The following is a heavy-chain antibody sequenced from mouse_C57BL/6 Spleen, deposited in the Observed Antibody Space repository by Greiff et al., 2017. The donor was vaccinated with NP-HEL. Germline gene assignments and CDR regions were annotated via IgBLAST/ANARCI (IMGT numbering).Heavy chain of an antibody. J-gene: IGHJ4*01. CDR3: ARGLDDYGAMDY. Sequence: QVQLTPPGAALVLPGASVKLSCKASGYTFTSYWMHWVKQRPGQGLEWIGEIDPSDSYTNYNQKFKGKSTLTVDKSSSTAYMQLSSLTSEDSAVYYCARGLDDYGAMDYWGQGTSVTVSS. V-gene: IGHV1-69*01. CDR2: IDPSDSYT. CDR1: GYTFTSYW. D-gene: IGHD2-4*01.